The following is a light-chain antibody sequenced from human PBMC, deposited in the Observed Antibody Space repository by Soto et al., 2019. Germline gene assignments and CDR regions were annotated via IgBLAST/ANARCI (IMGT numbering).Light chain of an antibody. CDR2: EVF. V-gene: IGLV2-23*02. CDR3: CSYAGSRGV. CDR1: SSDIGSYDL. Sequence: QSVLTQPASVSGSPGQSITITCTGTSSDIGSYDLVSWYQQHPGKAPKLIIYEVFKRPSGVSNRFSGSKSGNTASLTISGLQAEDEADYHCCSYAGSRGVFGGGTQLTVL. J-gene: IGLJ3*02.